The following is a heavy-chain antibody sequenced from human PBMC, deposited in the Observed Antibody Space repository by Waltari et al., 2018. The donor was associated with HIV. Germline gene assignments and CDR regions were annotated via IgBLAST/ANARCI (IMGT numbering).Heavy chain of an antibody. CDR3: ARVTTVTGDSYFYYGMDV. CDR1: GYTFTGYH. D-gene: IGHD4-17*01. V-gene: IGHV1-2*06. Sequence: QVQLIQSGAEVRDPGASVKVSCKASGYTFTGYHLHWVRQAPGQGLAWTGRINPNPGGANYAQKFQARVTMTRDISIGTAYMELTSLRPNYTAVYYCARVTTVTGDSYFYYGMDVWGQGTTVVVSS. J-gene: IGHJ6*02. CDR2: INPNPGGA.